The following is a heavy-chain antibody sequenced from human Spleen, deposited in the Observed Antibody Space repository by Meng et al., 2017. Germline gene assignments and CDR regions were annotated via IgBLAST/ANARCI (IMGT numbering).Heavy chain of an antibody. CDR3: ARGSASGYYPIDY. J-gene: IGHJ4*02. CDR1: GGSFSSYY. CDR2: INHNGRT. Sequence: QVHLQQWGAGPLKPSETLSLTCGVSGGSFSSYYWTLIRQPPGKGLEWIGEINHNGRTNYNPSLKSRVTISVDTSKKQFSLRLTSVTAADTAVYYCARGSASGYYPIDYWGQGTLVTVSS. D-gene: IGHD5-12*01. V-gene: IGHV4-34*01.